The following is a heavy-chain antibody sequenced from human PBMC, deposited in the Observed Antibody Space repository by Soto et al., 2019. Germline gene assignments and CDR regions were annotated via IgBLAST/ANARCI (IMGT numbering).Heavy chain of an antibody. D-gene: IGHD6-19*01. CDR3: ARDRAGQWLGSRRNEPTYYFDY. CDR2: INPNSGGT. J-gene: IGHJ4*02. Sequence: QVQLVQSGAEVKKPGASVKVSCKASGYTFTGYYMHWVRQAPGQGLEWMGWINPNSGGTNYAQKFQGWVTMTRDTSISTAYMELSRLRSDDTAVYYGARDRAGQWLGSRRNEPTYYFDYWGQGTLVTVSS. V-gene: IGHV1-2*04. CDR1: GYTFTGYY.